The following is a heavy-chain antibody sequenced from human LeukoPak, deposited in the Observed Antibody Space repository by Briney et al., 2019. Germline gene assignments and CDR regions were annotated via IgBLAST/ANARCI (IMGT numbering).Heavy chain of an antibody. CDR2: INHSGST. Sequence: PSETLSLTCAVYGGSFSGYYWSWIRQPPGKGLEWIGEINHSGSTNYNPSLKSRVTMSVDTSKKQFSLKLSSVTAADTAVYYCARAPGGNPTTHYFDYWGQGALVTVSS. V-gene: IGHV4-34*01. CDR1: GGSFSGYY. CDR3: ARAPGGNPTTHYFDY. D-gene: IGHD1-14*01. J-gene: IGHJ4*02.